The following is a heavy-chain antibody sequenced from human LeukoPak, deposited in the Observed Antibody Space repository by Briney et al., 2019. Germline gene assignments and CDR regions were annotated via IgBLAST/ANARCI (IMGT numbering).Heavy chain of an antibody. D-gene: IGHD3-22*01. CDR1: GFTFSSYA. CDR3: AKGWDSSGYYYLGGIINDAFDI. J-gene: IGHJ3*02. CDR2: ISGSGGST. Sequence: GGSLRLSCAASGFTFSSYAMSWVRQAPGKGLEWVSAISGSGGSTYYADSVKGRFTISRDNSKTTLYLQMNSLRAEDTAVYYCAKGWDSSGYYYLGGIINDAFDIWGQGTMVTVSS. V-gene: IGHV3-23*01.